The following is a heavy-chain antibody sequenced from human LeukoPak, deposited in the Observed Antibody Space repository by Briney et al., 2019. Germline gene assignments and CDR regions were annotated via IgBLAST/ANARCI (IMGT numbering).Heavy chain of an antibody. V-gene: IGHV3-30-3*01. J-gene: IGHJ4*02. Sequence: GRSLRLSFAASGFTFSSYAMHWVRQAPGKGLEWVAVISYDGSNKYYADSVKGRFTISRDNSKNTLYLQVNSLRAEDTAVYYCAVGGYSSTSVPFDYWGQGTLVTVSS. CDR2: ISYDGSNK. CDR1: GFTFSSYA. D-gene: IGHD6-6*01. CDR3: AVGGYSSTSVPFDY.